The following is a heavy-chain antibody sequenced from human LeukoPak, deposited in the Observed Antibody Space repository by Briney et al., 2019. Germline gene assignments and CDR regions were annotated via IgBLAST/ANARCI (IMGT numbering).Heavy chain of an antibody. V-gene: IGHV4-39*01. Sequence: SETLSLTCTVSGGSISSRSYYWGWIRQPSGKGLEWIGSIYYSGNTYYNPSLKSRVTISVDTSKNLFSLKLSSVTAADTAVYYCARQYYDYVWGSYRDLYYFDYWGQGTLVTVSS. CDR3: ARQYYDYVWGSYRDLYYFDY. D-gene: IGHD3-16*02. J-gene: IGHJ4*02. CDR2: IYYSGNT. CDR1: GGSISSRSYY.